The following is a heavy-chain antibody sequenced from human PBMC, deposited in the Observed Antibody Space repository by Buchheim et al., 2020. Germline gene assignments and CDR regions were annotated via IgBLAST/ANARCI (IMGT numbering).Heavy chain of an antibody. D-gene: IGHD3-10*01. J-gene: IGHJ4*02. CDR1: GGSISSSSYY. CDR3: ARVYPPQTYYYGSGSSGYFDY. V-gene: IGHV4-39*01. CDR2: IYYSGST. Sequence: QLQLQESGPGPVKPSETLSLTCTVSGGSISSSSYYWGWIRQPPGKGLEWIGSIYYSGSTYYNPSLKSRVTISVDTSKNQFSLKLSSVTAADTAVYYCARVYPPQTYYYGSGSSGYFDYWGQGTL.